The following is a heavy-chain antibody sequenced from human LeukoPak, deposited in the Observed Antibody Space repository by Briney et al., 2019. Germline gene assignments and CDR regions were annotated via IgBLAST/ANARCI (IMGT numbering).Heavy chain of an antibody. CDR1: GFTFSSYA. V-gene: IGHV3-23*01. CDR2: XSGSGGST. J-gene: IGHJ4*02. D-gene: IGHD2-2*01. CDR3: AKEQGFIVVVPAAMDY. Sequence: GGSLRLSCAASGFTFSSYAMSWVRQAPGKGLEWVSXXSGSGGSTYYADSVKGRFTISRDNSKNTLYLQMNSLRAEDTAVYYCAKEQGFIVVVPAAMDYWGQGTLVTVSS.